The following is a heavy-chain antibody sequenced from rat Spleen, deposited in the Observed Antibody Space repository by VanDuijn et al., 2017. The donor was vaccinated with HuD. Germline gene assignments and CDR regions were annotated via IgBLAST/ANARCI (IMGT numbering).Heavy chain of an antibody. Sequence: QVQLKESGPGLVQPSQTLSLTFTVSGFSLTSYHLSWVRPPSGKGLEWMGVIWTVGSTAYNSLLKSRLGISRDTSKSQVFLKMNSLQTEDTATYYGARGDSGDDYYVMDAWGQGASVTVSS. CDR2: IWTVGST. V-gene: IGHV2-43*01. D-gene: IGHD1-1*01. CDR1: GFSLTSYH. J-gene: IGHJ4*01. CDR3: ARGDSGDDYYVMDA.